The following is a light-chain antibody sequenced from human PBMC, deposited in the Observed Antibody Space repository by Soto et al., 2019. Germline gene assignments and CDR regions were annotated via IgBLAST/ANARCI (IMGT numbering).Light chain of an antibody. CDR2: EGS. J-gene: IGLJ1*01. CDR3: CSHGGNLV. V-gene: IGLV2-23*01. Sequence: QSALTQPASVSGSPGQSITISCTGTSSDVGSYNLVSWYQQHPGKAPKLMIYEGSKRPSGISNRFSGSKSGNTASLTISGLQEEDEADYSCCSHGGNLVFGTGTKLTVL. CDR1: SSDVGSYNL.